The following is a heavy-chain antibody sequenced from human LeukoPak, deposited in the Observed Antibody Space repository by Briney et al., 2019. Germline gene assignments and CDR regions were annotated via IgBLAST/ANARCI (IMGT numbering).Heavy chain of an antibody. J-gene: IGHJ4*02. D-gene: IGHD2/OR15-2a*01. CDR2: VSSSGTKI. CDR3: TRELLSLQQGLDY. Sequence: GGSLRLSCAASGFTFGSHAMNWVRQAPGKGLEWVSSVSSSGTKIFYADSVRGRFTVSRDNAGNSLSLQMDSLRVEDTAVYYCTRELLSLQQGLDYWGQGTLVTVSS. V-gene: IGHV3-21*01. CDR1: GFTFGSHA.